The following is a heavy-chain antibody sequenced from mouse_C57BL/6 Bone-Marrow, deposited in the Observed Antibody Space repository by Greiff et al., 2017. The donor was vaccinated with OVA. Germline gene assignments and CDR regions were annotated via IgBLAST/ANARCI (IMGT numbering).Heavy chain of an antibody. CDR3: ARQRLYYFDY. Sequence: EVNVVESGGDLVKPGGSLKLSCAASGFTFSSYGMSWVRQTPDKRLEWVATISSGGSYTYYPDSVKGRFTISRDNAKNTLYLQMSSLKSEDTAMYYCARQRLYYFDYWGQGTTLTVSS. J-gene: IGHJ2*01. V-gene: IGHV5-6*01. CDR1: GFTFSSYG. CDR2: ISSGGSYT.